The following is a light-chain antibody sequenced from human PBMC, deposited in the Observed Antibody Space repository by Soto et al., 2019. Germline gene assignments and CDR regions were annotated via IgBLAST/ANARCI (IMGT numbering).Light chain of an antibody. CDR2: VNSDRSH. Sequence: QSVLTQSPSASASLGASVKLTCTLSSGHNSYAIAWHQQQPEKGPRYLMKVNSDRSHSKGDGIPDRFSGSSSGAERYLTISSLQSEDEADYYCQTWSTDIRVFGGGTKLTVL. V-gene: IGLV4-69*01. CDR1: SGHNSYA. J-gene: IGLJ3*02. CDR3: QTWSTDIRV.